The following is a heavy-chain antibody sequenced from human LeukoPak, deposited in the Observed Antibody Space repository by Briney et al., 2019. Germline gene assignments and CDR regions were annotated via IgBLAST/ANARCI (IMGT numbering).Heavy chain of an antibody. CDR2: ISSNGGNT. D-gene: IGHD3-10*01. CDR3: ARSRGLDLHSYYYMGV. J-gene: IGHJ6*03. Sequence: GGSLRLSCAASGFTISGYAMHGGLHHPGRELLYFSTISSNGGNTYYANSMKGRFTISRDNSKNTLSLQMGSVRAEDMAVYYCARSRGLDLHSYYYMGVWGKGTTVTVSS. V-gene: IGHV3-64*01. CDR1: GFTISGYA.